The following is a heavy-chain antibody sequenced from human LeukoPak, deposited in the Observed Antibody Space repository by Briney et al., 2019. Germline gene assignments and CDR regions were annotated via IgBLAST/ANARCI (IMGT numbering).Heavy chain of an antibody. V-gene: IGHV4-31*03. CDR3: ARDRVYYLDY. J-gene: IGHJ4*02. Sequence: SETLSLTCTVFGGSISSGGYYWSWIRQHPGKGLEWIGYIYYSGSTYYNPSLKSRATISVDTSKNQFSLKLSSVTAADTAVYFCARDRVYYLDYWGRGTLATVSS. CDR2: IYYSGST. D-gene: IGHD3-10*01. CDR1: GGSISSGGYY.